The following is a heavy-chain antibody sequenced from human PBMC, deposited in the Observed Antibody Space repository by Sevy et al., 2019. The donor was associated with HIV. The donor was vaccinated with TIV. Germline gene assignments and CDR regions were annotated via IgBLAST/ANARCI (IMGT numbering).Heavy chain of an antibody. J-gene: IGHJ4*02. CDR1: GFTFSSYS. D-gene: IGHD1-26*01. CDR3: ARDGAMGGLDY. Sequence: GGSLRLSCAASGFTFSSYSMNWVRQAPGKGLEWVSSISSSSSYIYYADSVKGRFTISRDNAKNSLYLQMNRLRAEDTAVYYCARDGAMGGLDYWGQGTLVTVSS. V-gene: IGHV3-21*01. CDR2: ISSSSSYI.